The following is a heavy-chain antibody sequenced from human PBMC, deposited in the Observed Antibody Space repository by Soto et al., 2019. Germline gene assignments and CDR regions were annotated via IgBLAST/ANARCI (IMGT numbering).Heavy chain of an antibody. Sequence: GSGPTLVNPTQTLTLTCTFSGFSLSTSGMCVSWIRQPPGKALEWLALIDWDDDKYYSTSLKTRLTISKDTSKNQVVLTMTNMDPVDTATYYCARYTPHRMVAKVPWNYYFDYWGQGTLVTVSS. CDR2: IDWDDDK. J-gene: IGHJ4*02. CDR1: GFSLSTSGMC. CDR3: ARYTPHRMVAKVPWNYYFDY. D-gene: IGHD5-12*01. V-gene: IGHV2-70*01.